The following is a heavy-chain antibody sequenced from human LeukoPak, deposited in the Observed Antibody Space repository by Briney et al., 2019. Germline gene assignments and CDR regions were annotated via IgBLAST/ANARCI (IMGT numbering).Heavy chain of an antibody. CDR1: GFTFSSYA. Sequence: GGSLRLSGAASGFTFSSYAMSWVRQAPGKGLEWVSAIGGSGGSTYYADSVKGRFTISRDNSKNTLYLQMNSLRAEDTAVYYCAKGGDYYGSGSPFDYWGQGTLVTVSS. CDR2: IGGSGGST. D-gene: IGHD3-10*01. V-gene: IGHV3-23*01. J-gene: IGHJ4*02. CDR3: AKGGDYYGSGSPFDY.